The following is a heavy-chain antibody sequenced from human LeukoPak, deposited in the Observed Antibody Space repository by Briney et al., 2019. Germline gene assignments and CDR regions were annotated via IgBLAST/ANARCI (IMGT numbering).Heavy chain of an antibody. CDR3: ARGGSGTYYYYGMDV. D-gene: IGHD2-15*01. J-gene: IGHJ6*02. V-gene: IGHV3-64*01. CDR1: GFTFSSYA. CDR2: ISSNGGST. Sequence: LPGGSLRPSCAASGFTFSSYAMHWVRQAPGKGLEYVSAISSNGGSTYYANSVKGRFTISRDNSKNTLYLQMGSLRAEDMAVYYCARGGSGTYYYYGMDVWGQGTTVTVSS.